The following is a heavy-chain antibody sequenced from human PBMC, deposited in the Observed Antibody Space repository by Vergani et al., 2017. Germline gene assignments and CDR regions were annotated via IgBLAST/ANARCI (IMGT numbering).Heavy chain of an antibody. CDR3: ARDLAARWPRYSTGGDI. Sequence: EVQLVESGGGLVQPGGSLRLSCAASGFTVSSNYMSWVRQAPGKGLEWVSVIYSGGSTYYADSVKGRFTISRDNAKNSLYLQMNSLRAEDTAVYYCARDLAARWPRYSTGGDIWGQGTMVTVSS. CDR2: IYSGGST. V-gene: IGHV3-53*01. J-gene: IGHJ3*02. CDR1: GFTVSSNY. D-gene: IGHD5-24*01.